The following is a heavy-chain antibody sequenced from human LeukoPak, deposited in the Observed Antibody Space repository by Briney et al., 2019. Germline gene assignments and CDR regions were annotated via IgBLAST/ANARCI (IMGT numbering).Heavy chain of an antibody. J-gene: IGHJ4*02. Sequence: GGSLRLSCAASGFTLTNYGMSWFCQAPGKGLEWVSSITYSGGSTYYADSVKGRFTISRDNSKNTLYLQMNSLRAEDTALYYCAKAREDTYYYDSSGYYFATPLDYWGQGTLVTVSS. CDR3: AKAREDTYYYDSSGYYFATPLDY. CDR1: GFTLTNYG. D-gene: IGHD3-22*01. V-gene: IGHV3-23*01. CDR2: ITYSGGST.